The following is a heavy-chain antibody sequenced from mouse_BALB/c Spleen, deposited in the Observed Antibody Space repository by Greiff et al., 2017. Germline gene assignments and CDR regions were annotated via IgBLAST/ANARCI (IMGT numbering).Heavy chain of an antibody. CDR1: GFTFSSFG. J-gene: IGHJ4*01. Sequence: EVQRVESGGGLVQPGGSRKLSCAASGFTFSSFGMHWVRQAPEKGLEWVAYISSGSSTIYYADTVKGRFTISRDNPKNTLFLQMTSLRSEDTAMYYCARRNQVYYYAMDYWGQGTSVTVSS. V-gene: IGHV5-17*02. CDR2: ISSGSSTI. CDR3: ARRNQVYYYAMDY. D-gene: IGHD1-3*01.